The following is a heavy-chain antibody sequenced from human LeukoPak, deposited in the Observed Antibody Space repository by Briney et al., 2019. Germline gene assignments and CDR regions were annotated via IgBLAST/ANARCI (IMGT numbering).Heavy chain of an antibody. CDR2: IYYSGST. CDR1: GGSISSYY. J-gene: IGHJ4*02. Sequence: PSETLSLTCTVSGGSISSYYWSWIRQPPGKGLEWIGYIYYSGSTYYNPSLKSRVTISVDTSKNQFSLKLSSVTAADTAVYYCARGFLEWLPIDYWGQGTLVTVSS. CDR3: ARGFLEWLPIDY. V-gene: IGHV4-30-4*08. D-gene: IGHD3-3*01.